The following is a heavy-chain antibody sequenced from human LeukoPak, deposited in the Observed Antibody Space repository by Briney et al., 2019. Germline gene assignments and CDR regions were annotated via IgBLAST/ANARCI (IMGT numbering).Heavy chain of an antibody. D-gene: IGHD4-17*01. CDR2: TRGSGGST. J-gene: IGHJ6*02. CDR3: AKDSGDNGMDV. V-gene: IGHV3-23*01. Sequence: GGSLSLSCAGSGFTFSSYAMTWVRQAPGKGLEWVSGTRGSGGSTYYGDSVKGRFTLSRDISKNTLYLQMNSLRAEDTAVYYCAKDSGDNGMDVWGQGTTVTVSS. CDR1: GFTFSSYA.